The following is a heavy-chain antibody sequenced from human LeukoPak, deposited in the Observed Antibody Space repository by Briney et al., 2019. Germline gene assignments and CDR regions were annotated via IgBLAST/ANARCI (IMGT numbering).Heavy chain of an antibody. J-gene: IGHJ6*03. CDR2: INHSGST. Sequence: PSETLSLTCAVYGGSFSGYYWSWIRQPPGKGLEWIGEINHSGSTNYNPSLKSRVTISVDTSKNQFSLKLSPVTAADTAVYYCARRGGRGVTYYYMDVWGKGTTVTVSS. V-gene: IGHV4-34*01. CDR3: ARRGGRGVTYYYMDV. CDR1: GGSFSGYY. D-gene: IGHD3-16*01.